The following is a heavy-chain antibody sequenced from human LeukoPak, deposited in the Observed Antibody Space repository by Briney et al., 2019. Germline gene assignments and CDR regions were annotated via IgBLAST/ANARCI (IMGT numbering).Heavy chain of an antibody. V-gene: IGHV3-53*01. D-gene: IGHD3-10*01. J-gene: IGHJ6*02. CDR1: GFTVSSNY. CDR2: IYSDGST. CDR3: ARISTMVRGITTLYYYGMDV. Sequence: PGGSLRLSCSASGFTVSSNYLTWVRQAPGKGLEWVSVIYSDGSTYYADSVKGRLTISRDSFKNTVDLQMNNLRAEDTAVYYCARISTMVRGITTLYYYGMDVWGQGTTVTVSS.